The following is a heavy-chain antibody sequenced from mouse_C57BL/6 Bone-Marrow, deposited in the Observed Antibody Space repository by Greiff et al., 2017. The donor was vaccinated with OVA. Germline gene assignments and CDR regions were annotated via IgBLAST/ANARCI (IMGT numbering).Heavy chain of an antibody. V-gene: IGHV5-9-1*02. CDR3: TRLLDAMDY. Sequence: EVKLMESGEGLMKPGGSLKLSCAASGFTFSSYAMSWVRQTPEKRLEWVAYISSGGDYIYYADTVKGRFTISRDNARNTLYLQMSSLKSEDTAMYYCTRLLDAMDYWGQGTSVTVSS. CDR2: ISSGGDYI. J-gene: IGHJ4*01. D-gene: IGHD2-1*01. CDR1: GFTFSSYA.